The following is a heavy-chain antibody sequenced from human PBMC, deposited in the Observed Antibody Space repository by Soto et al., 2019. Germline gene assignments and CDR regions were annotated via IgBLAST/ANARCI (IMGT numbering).Heavy chain of an antibody. J-gene: IGHJ3*02. V-gene: IGHV4-31*03. D-gene: IGHD3-22*01. CDR3: ARVGQRITMIVVVTPDAFDI. CDR2: IYYSGST. Sequence: TSETLSLTCTVSGGSISRGGYYWSWIRHHPGKGLEWIGYIYYSGSTYYNPSLKSRVTISVDTSKNQFSLKLSSVTAADTAVYYCARVGQRITMIVVVTPDAFDIWGQGTMVTVSS. CDR1: GGSISRGGYY.